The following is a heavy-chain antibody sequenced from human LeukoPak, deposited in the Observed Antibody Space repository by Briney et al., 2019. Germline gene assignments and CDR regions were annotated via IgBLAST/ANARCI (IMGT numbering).Heavy chain of an antibody. D-gene: IGHD3-16*02. V-gene: IGHV3-23*01. CDR3: AKEILRGYDYVWGSYRLRPYGMDV. CDR1: GFTFSSYA. J-gene: IGHJ6*02. CDR2: ISGSGGST. Sequence: GGSLRLSCAASGFTFSSYAMSWVRQAPGKGLEWVSAISGSGGSTYYADSVKGRSTISRDNSKNTLYLQMNSLRAEDTAVYYCAKEILRGYDYVWGSYRLRPYGMDVWGQGTTVTVSS.